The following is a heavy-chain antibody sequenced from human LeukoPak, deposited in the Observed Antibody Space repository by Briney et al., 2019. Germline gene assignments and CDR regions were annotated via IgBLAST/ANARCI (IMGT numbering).Heavy chain of an antibody. CDR1: GYSISSGYY. CDR2: IYYSGST. Sequence: PSETLSLTCTVSGYSISSGYYWSWIRQPPGKGLEWIGYIYYSGSTNYNPSLKSRVTISVDTSKNQFSLKLSSVTAADTAVYYCARDLGNWGQGTLVTVSS. J-gene: IGHJ4*02. V-gene: IGHV4-61*01. D-gene: IGHD1-26*01. CDR3: ARDLGN.